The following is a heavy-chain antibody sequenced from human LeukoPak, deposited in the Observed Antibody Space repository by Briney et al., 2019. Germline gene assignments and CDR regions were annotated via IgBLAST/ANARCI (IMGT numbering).Heavy chain of an antibody. J-gene: IGHJ4*02. V-gene: IGHV3-23*01. CDR1: GFTFRTYA. D-gene: IGHD6-13*01. Sequence: PGGSLRLSCAASGFTFRTYAMSWVRQAPGKGLEWVSGISDSGDGTYYADSVKGRFTISRDNSKNTLYLQMNSLRAEDTAVYYCAKDHAAGSFDYWGQGTLVTVSS. CDR3: AKDHAAGSFDY. CDR2: ISDSGDGT.